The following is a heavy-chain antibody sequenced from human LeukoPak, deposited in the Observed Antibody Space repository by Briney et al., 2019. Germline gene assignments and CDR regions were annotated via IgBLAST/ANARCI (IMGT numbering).Heavy chain of an antibody. Sequence: GASVKVSCKASGYAFSGSYMHWVRRAPGQGLEWMGWIYPNSGGTNYAQKFQGRVTMTRVTAITTAYMELTRLKSDDTAVYYCARGLGSFGDWYFDDWGQGTLVTVSS. CDR2: IYPNSGGT. J-gene: IGHJ4*02. V-gene: IGHV1-2*02. D-gene: IGHD2-21*01. CDR3: ARGLGSFGDWYFDD. CDR1: GYAFSGSY.